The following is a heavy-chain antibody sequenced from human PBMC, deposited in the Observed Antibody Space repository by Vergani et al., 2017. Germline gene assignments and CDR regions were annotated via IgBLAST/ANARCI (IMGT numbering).Heavy chain of an antibody. CDR3: ARGWSGYSTSWFFEY. D-gene: IGHD6-13*01. Sequence: QVQLVQSGAEVKKPGASVKVSCKASGYTFAGYNIHWVRQPPGQGLELMGWINPNSGGTNYAQKFQGRVTMTRDTSINTAYMELSRLRSDDTAVYYCARGWSGYSTSWFFEYWGQGTLVTVSS. V-gene: IGHV1-2*02. J-gene: IGHJ4*02. CDR2: INPNSGGT. CDR1: GYTFAGYN.